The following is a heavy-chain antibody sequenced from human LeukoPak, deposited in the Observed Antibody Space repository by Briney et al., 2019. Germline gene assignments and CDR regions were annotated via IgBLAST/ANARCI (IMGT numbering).Heavy chain of an antibody. V-gene: IGHV4-4*07. D-gene: IGHD3-22*01. CDR2: IYTSGST. CDR3: ARASYSYDISGWVPFDY. J-gene: IGHJ4*02. Sequence: SETLPLTCTVSGGSISSYYWSWIRQPAGKGLEWIGRIYTSGSTTYNPSLKSRVTISGDTSENQFSLRLSSVTAADTAVYYCARASYSYDISGWVPFDYWGQGTLVTVSS. CDR1: GGSISSYY.